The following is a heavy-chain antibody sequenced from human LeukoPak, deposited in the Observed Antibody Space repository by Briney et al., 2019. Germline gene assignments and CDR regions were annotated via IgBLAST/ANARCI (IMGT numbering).Heavy chain of an antibody. CDR3: ARVQMDTIPRELLEVRGPEDY. D-gene: IGHD5-24*01. J-gene: IGHJ4*02. CDR1: GGSISSNNW. CDR2: IYHSGST. Sequence: PSETLSLTCAVSGGSISSNNWWSWVRQPPGKGLEWIGEIYHSGSTNYNPSLKSRVSISVDKSKNQFSLKLSSVTAADTAVYYCARVQMDTIPRELLEVRGPEDYRGQGTLVTVSS. V-gene: IGHV4-4*02.